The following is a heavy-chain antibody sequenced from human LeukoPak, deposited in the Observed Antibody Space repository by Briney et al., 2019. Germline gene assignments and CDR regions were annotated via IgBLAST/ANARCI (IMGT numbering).Heavy chain of an antibody. V-gene: IGHV3-48*01. CDR3: ARGSTTVAFEI. J-gene: IGHJ3*02. CDR1: GFTFSSYS. D-gene: IGHD1-26*01. CDR2: ISSSGSTI. Sequence: GGSLRLSCAASGFTFSSYSMNWVRQAPGKGLEWVSYISSSGSTIYYADSVKGRFTISRDNAKNSLDLQMNSLRVGDTAVYYCARGSTTVAFEIWGQGTMVSVSS.